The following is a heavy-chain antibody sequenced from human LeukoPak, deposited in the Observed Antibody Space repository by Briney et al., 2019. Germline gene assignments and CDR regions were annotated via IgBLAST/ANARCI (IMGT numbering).Heavy chain of an antibody. Sequence: SETLSLTRAVYGGSFSGYYWSWIRQPPGKGLEWIGEINHSGSTNYNPSLKSRVTISVDTSKNQFSLKLSSVTAADTAVYYCARLRYYYDSSEDYWGQGTLVTVSS. CDR1: GGSFSGYY. V-gene: IGHV4-34*01. CDR2: INHSGST. D-gene: IGHD3-22*01. J-gene: IGHJ4*02. CDR3: ARLRYYYDSSEDY.